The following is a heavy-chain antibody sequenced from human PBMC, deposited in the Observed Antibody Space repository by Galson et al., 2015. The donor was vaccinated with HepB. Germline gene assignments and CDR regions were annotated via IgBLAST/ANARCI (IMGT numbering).Heavy chain of an antibody. V-gene: IGHV3-30*02. CDR3: AKEWEVLPAD. Sequence: SLRLSCAASGFPFSSYGMHWVRQAPAKGLEWVAFIRYDGSNKYYADSVKGRFTISRDNSKNTLYLQINSLRTEDTAVYYCAKEWEVLPADWGQGTLVTVSS. J-gene: IGHJ4*02. CDR1: GFPFSSYG. CDR2: IRYDGSNK. D-gene: IGHD1-26*01.